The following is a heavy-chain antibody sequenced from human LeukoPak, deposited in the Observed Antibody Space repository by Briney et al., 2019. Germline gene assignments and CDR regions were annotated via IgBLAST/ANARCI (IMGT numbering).Heavy chain of an antibody. D-gene: IGHD3-10*01. V-gene: IGHV3-15*01. CDR2: IQSKTDGGPT. J-gene: IGHJ4*02. CDR3: TTDRGALTN. Sequence: GGSLRFSCASSGFTFSDAWMSWVRQAPGKGLEWVGRIQSKTDGGPTEYAAPVKGRFIISRDDSRNTLFLQMNSLIAGDTAVYYCTTDRGALTNWGQGTLVTVSS. CDR1: GFTFSDAW.